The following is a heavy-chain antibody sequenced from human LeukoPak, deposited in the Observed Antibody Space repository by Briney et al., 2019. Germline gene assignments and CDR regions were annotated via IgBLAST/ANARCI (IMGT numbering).Heavy chain of an antibody. V-gene: IGHV3-9*01. D-gene: IGHD5-18*01. CDR2: ISWNSGSI. Sequence: GGSLRLSCAASGFTFYDYAMHWVRQAPGKGLEWVSGISWNSGSIGYADSVKGRFTISRDNAKNSLYLQMNSLRAEDTALYYCAKAMELWTNDAFDIWGQGTMVTVSS. J-gene: IGHJ3*02. CDR1: GFTFYDYA. CDR3: AKAMELWTNDAFDI.